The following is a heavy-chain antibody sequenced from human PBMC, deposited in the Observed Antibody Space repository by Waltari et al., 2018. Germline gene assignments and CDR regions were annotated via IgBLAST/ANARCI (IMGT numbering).Heavy chain of an antibody. V-gene: IGHV4-31*03. CDR3: ARVSYYEMHAFDI. CDR2: IYHSGST. D-gene: IGHD3-22*01. J-gene: IGHJ3*02. CDR1: GGSISSGGYY. Sequence: QVQLQESGPGLVKPSQTLSLTCTVSGGSISSGGYYWSWIRQHPGKGLEWIGYIYHSGSTYYNPSLKSRVTISVDRSKNQFSLKLSSVTAADTAVYYCARVSYYEMHAFDIWGQGTMVTVSS.